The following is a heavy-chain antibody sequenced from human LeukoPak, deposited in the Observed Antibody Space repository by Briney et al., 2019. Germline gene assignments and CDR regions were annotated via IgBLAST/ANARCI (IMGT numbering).Heavy chain of an antibody. V-gene: IGHV1-69*01. J-gene: IGHJ4*02. CDR2: IIPIFGTA. CDR1: GGTFSSYA. D-gene: IGHD3-9*01. Sequence: SVKVSRKASGGTFSSYAISWVRQAPGQGLEWMGGIIPIFGTANYAQKFQGRVTITADESTSTAYMELSSLRSEDTAVYYCARRILTGYYRFDYWGQGTLVTVSS. CDR3: ARRILTGYYRFDY.